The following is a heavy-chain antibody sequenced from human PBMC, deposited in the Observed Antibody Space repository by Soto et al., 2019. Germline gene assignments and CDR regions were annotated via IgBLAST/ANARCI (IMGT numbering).Heavy chain of an antibody. CDR1: GFSLSTSGMC. Sequence: SGPTLVNPTQTLTLTCTFSGFSLSTSGMCVSWIRQPPGKALEWLALIDWDDDKYYSTSLKTRLTISKDTSKNQVVLTMTNMDPVDTATYYCARHYYYDSSDEGFDPWGQGTLVTVSS. CDR3: ARHYYYDSSDEGFDP. CDR2: IDWDDDK. J-gene: IGHJ5*02. V-gene: IGHV2-70*01. D-gene: IGHD3-22*01.